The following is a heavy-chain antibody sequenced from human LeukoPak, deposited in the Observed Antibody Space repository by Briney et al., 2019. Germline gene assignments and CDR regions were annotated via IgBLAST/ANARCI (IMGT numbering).Heavy chain of an antibody. CDR2: IRSKANSYAT. Sequence: GGSLKLSCAASGFTFSGSAMHWVRQAAGKGLEWVGRIRSKANSYATAYAASVKGRFTISRDDSKNTAYLQMNSLKTEDTAVYYCTRVLSDSSSAKFDYWGQGTLVTVSS. J-gene: IGHJ4*02. CDR3: TRVLSDSSSAKFDY. V-gene: IGHV3-73*01. D-gene: IGHD6-13*01. CDR1: GFTFSGSA.